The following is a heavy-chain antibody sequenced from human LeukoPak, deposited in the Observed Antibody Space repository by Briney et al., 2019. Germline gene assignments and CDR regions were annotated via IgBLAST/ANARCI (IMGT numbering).Heavy chain of an antibody. Sequence: ASVKVSCKVSGYTLTELSMHWVRQAPGKGLEWMGGFDPEDGETIYAQKFQGRVTMTEDTSTDTAYMELSSLRSEDTAVYYCATWGNPNSSGWYGDAFDIWSQGTMVTVSS. D-gene: IGHD6-19*01. V-gene: IGHV1-24*01. CDR2: FDPEDGET. CDR1: GYTLTELS. J-gene: IGHJ3*02. CDR3: ATWGNPNSSGWYGDAFDI.